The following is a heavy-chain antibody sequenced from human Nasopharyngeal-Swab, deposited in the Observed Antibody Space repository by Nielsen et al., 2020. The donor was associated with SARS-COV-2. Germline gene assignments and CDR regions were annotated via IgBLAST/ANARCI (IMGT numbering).Heavy chain of an antibody. CDR3: ARGGWEGIAAADTRVY. D-gene: IGHD6-13*01. CDR1: GFTFDDYA. Sequence: GGSLRLSCVASGFTFDDYAMHWVRQAPGKGLEWVSGISWNSGSIGYADSVKGRFTISRDNAKNSLYLQMNSLRAEDTAVYYCARGGWEGIAAADTRVYWGQGTLVTVSS. CDR2: ISWNSGSI. V-gene: IGHV3-9*01. J-gene: IGHJ4*02.